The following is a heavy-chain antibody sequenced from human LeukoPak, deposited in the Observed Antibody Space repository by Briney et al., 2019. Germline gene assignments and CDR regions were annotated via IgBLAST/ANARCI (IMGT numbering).Heavy chain of an antibody. CDR2: ISVSGGST. V-gene: IGHV3-23*01. CDR3: AKAVLLRFGELRYYFDY. D-gene: IGHD3-10*01. Sequence: GRCLRLSCAASGFTFSSYAMSWVRQAPGKGLEWVSSISVSGGSTYYADSVKGRFTISRDNSKNTLYLQMNRLRAADTAVYYCAKAVLLRFGELRYYFDYWGQGTLVTVSS. CDR1: GFTFSSYA. J-gene: IGHJ4*02.